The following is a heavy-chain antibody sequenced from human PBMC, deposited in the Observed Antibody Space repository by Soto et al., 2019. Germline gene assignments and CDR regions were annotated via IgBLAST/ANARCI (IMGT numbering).Heavy chain of an antibody. D-gene: IGHD5-12*01. V-gene: IGHV1-69*01. CDR1: GGTFSSYD. J-gene: IGHJ4*02. CDR3: ASHPEGGDGYNYWFDY. Sequence: QVQLVQSGAEVKKPGSSVKVSCKASGGTFSSYDISWVRQAPGQGLEWMGGIIPIFGTANYAQKFQGSVTITAEESTSTAYMELSSLRSEDTAVYYCASHPEGGDGYNYWFDYWGQGTLVTVSS. CDR2: IIPIFGTA.